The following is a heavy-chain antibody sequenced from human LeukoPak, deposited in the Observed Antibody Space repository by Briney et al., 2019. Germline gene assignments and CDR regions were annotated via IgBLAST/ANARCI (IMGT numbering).Heavy chain of an antibody. CDR2: ISSSSSYI. V-gene: IGHV3-21*01. D-gene: IGHD2-15*01. CDR3: AGELGYCSGGDY. J-gene: IGHJ4*02. Sequence: GGSLRLSCAASGITLSSYSMNWVRQAPGKGLEWVSSISSSSSYIYYADSVKGRFTISRDNAKNSLYLQMNSLRAEDTAVYYCAGELGYCSGGDYWGQGTLVTVSS. CDR1: GITLSSYS.